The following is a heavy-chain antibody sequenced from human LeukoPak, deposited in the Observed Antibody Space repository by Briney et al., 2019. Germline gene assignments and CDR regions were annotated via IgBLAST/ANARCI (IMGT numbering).Heavy chain of an antibody. CDR1: GYTFTSYG. D-gene: IGHD6-25*01. Sequence: ASVKVSCKASGYTFTSYGITSVRQTPGQGLKWMGWSIAYNGNTNYAQKPQGRVTMTTYPSTSTASMELRSLRSDDPAVYYCARDRSSGWPDWFDPWGQGTLVTVSS. V-gene: IGHV1-18*01. CDR3: ARDRSSGWPDWFDP. CDR2: SIAYNGNT. J-gene: IGHJ5*02.